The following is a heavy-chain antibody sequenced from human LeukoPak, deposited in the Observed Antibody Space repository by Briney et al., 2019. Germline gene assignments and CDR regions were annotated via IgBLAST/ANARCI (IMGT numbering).Heavy chain of an antibody. D-gene: IGHD3-10*01. CDR3: ARTGLLWFGESRFDY. CDR1: GGSFSGYY. V-gene: IGHV4-34*01. CDR2: INHSGST. Sequence: SETLSLTCAVYGGSFSGYYWSWIRQPPGKGLEWIGEINHSGSTNYNPSLKSRVTISVDTSKNQFSLKLSSVTAADTAVYYCARTGLLWFGESRFDYWGQGTLVTVSS. J-gene: IGHJ4*02.